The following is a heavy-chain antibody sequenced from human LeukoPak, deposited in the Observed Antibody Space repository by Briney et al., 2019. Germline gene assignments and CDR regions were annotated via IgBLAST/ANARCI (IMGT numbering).Heavy chain of an antibody. CDR2: IYYSGST. J-gene: IGHJ3*02. V-gene: IGHV4-59*01. Sequence: PSETLSLTCTLSGGPISSYYWSWIRQPPGKGLEWIGYIYYSGSTNYNPSLKSRVTISLDTSKTQFSLKLRSVTAADTAVYYCARPFRYGANDVFDIWGQGTMVTVSS. CDR1: GGPISSYY. CDR3: ARPFRYGANDVFDI. D-gene: IGHD4-17*01.